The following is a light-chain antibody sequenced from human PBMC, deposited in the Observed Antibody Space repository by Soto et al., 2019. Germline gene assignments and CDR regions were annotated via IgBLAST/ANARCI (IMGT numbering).Light chain of an antibody. V-gene: IGKV1-5*03. CDR3: QQYDTYWT. CDR1: ESISNW. J-gene: IGKJ1*01. Sequence: DIHITQSPSTLSASVGDRVIITCRASESISNWLAWYQQKPGKAPNLLIYKASSLKSGVPLRFSGSGSGTEFTLTINSLQPADFATYYCQQYDTYWTFGQGTKV. CDR2: KAS.